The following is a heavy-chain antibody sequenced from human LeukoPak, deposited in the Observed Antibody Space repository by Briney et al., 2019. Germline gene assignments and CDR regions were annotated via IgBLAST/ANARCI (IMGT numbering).Heavy chain of an antibody. J-gene: IGHJ5*02. CDR1: GDSISSGDYY. V-gene: IGHV4-61*02. Sequence: SETLSLTCTVSGDSISSGDYYWSWIRQPAGKGLEWIGRISSSGSTNYNPSLKSRVTISVDTSKNQFSLKLSSVTAADTAVYFCAREYFDWLPNWFDPWGQGTLVTVSS. D-gene: IGHD3-9*01. CDR2: ISSSGST. CDR3: AREYFDWLPNWFDP.